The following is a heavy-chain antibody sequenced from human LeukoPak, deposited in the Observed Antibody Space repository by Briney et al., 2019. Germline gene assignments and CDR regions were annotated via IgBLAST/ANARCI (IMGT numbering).Heavy chain of an antibody. CDR1: GLSFSNCS. J-gene: IGHJ3*02. Sequence: GGSLRLSCAASGLSFSNCSMNWVRQAPGKGLEWVSSISSSSTYIYYADSLEGRFTISRDNVRNSLYLQMNSLRAEDTAVYYCAGDYEGNLAFDIWGQGTMVTVSS. CDR2: ISSSSTYI. CDR3: AGDYEGNLAFDI. V-gene: IGHV3-21*01. D-gene: IGHD4-23*01.